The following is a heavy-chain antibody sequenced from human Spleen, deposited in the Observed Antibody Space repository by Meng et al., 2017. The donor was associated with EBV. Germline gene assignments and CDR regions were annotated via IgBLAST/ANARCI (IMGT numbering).Heavy chain of an antibody. CDR1: GFTFSDYY. Sequence: VQLVESGGGLVKPGGSLRLSCAASGFTFSDYYMSWVRQAPGKGLEWVSRTNEDGGITTYADSVKGRFTISRDNTKNTLYLQMNSLRAEDTGVYFCSKALVGSDDDWGQGTLVTVSS. CDR2: TNEDGGIT. D-gene: IGHD6-25*01. V-gene: IGHV3-74*02. J-gene: IGHJ4*02. CDR3: SKALVGSDDD.